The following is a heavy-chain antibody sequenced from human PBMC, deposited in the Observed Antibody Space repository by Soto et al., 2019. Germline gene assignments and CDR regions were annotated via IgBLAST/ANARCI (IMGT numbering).Heavy chain of an antibody. CDR2: ISGSGGST. CDR1: GFTFSSYA. J-gene: IGHJ4*02. Sequence: SLRLSCAASGFTFSSYAMSWVRQAPGKGLEWVSAISGSGGSTYYADSVKGRFTISRDNSKNTLYLQMNSLRAEDTAVYYCAKDPYYYDSSGYWYYFDYWGQGTLVTVSS. V-gene: IGHV3-23*01. CDR3: AKDPYYYDSSGYWYYFDY. D-gene: IGHD3-22*01.